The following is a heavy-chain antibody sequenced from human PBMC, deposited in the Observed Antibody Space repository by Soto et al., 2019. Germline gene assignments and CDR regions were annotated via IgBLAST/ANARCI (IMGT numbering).Heavy chain of an antibody. CDR3: ARSVPHTTSSPAPPFDP. Sequence: QVQLVQSGAEVKKPGASVKVSCKASGYTFTSYGISWVRQAPGQGLEWMGWISAYNGNTNYAQKLQGRVTMTTDTSTSTAYMEMRSLRSDDTAVYYCARSVPHTTSSPAPPFDPWGQGHLVTVSS. CDR2: ISAYNGNT. D-gene: IGHD1-1*01. J-gene: IGHJ5*02. CDR1: GYTFTSYG. V-gene: IGHV1-18*01.